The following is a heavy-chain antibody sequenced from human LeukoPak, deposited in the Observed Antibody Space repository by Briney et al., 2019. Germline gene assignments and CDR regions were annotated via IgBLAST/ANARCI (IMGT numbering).Heavy chain of an antibody. V-gene: IGHV3-23*01. CDR2: ISGSGGST. CDR3: AKDRRCSGGSCYSGY. Sequence: GGSLRLSCAASGFTFSDYYMSWIRQAPGKGLEWVSAISGSGGSTYYADSVKGRFTISRDNSKNTLYLQMNSLRAEDTAVYYCAKDRRCSGGSCYSGYWGQGTLVTVSS. J-gene: IGHJ4*02. D-gene: IGHD2-15*01. CDR1: GFTFSDYY.